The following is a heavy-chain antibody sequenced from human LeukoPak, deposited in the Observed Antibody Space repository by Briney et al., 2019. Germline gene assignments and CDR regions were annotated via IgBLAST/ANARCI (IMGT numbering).Heavy chain of an antibody. CDR2: MTSSGDGT. V-gene: IGHV3-23*01. Sequence: GGALRLCCAASGFTFRIYAMSWVRQAPGKGLQCVSSMTSSGDGTYYADSVKGRFTNSRDNSENMLSRPMNSLRVEDTAVYFCAKVRPNYYSSNGHYYRRDGDYWGQGTLVTVSS. D-gene: IGHD3-22*01. CDR3: AKVRPNYYSSNGHYYRRDGDY. J-gene: IGHJ4*02. CDR1: GFTFRIYA.